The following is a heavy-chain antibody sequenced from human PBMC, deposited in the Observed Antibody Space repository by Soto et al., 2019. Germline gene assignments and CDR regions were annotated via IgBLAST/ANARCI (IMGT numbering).Heavy chain of an antibody. Sequence: QVQLVQSGAEVRKPGASVTVSCRSSGDSFNDYYIHWVRQAPGQGFEGMGWINPNGGVTKYVQKFQGWVSMTRDTSIRTVYMQLSRLRSDDTAVYYCARESGGATATLDYYYFYMDVWGTGTTVTVSS. CDR1: GDSFNDYY. D-gene: IGHD5-12*01. V-gene: IGHV1-2*04. CDR2: INPNGGVT. CDR3: ARESGGATATLDYYYFYMDV. J-gene: IGHJ6*03.